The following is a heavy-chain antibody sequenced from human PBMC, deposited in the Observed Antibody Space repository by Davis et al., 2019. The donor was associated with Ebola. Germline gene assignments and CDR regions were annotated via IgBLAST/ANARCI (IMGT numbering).Heavy chain of an antibody. CDR3: AKEGAGSGGWGPAGY. Sequence: GGSLRLSCAVSGFTFSSYWMTWVRQAPGKGLEWVTNINQDGSEKNYVDSVKGRFTISRDNAENSLYLQMNSLRAEDAAVYYCAKEGAGSGGWGPAGYWGQGTLVTVSS. CDR1: GFTFSSYW. J-gene: IGHJ4*02. V-gene: IGHV3-7*03. CDR2: INQDGSEK. D-gene: IGHD6-19*01.